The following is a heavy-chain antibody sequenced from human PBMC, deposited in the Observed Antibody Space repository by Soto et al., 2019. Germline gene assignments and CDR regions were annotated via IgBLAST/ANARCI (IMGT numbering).Heavy chain of an antibody. V-gene: IGHV3-23*01. D-gene: IGHD5-12*01. Sequence: EVQLLESGGGLEQSGGSLRLSCVASGFNFRDFALSWVRQAPGKGLEWISSISGSGDKTYYADSVKGRFSISRDNFKNTLFLQMNSLRAEDTAVYYCAQRAVVSTNLYFDNWGQGTGVTVSS. CDR1: GFNFRDFA. J-gene: IGHJ4*02. CDR2: ISGSGDKT. CDR3: AQRAVVSTNLYFDN.